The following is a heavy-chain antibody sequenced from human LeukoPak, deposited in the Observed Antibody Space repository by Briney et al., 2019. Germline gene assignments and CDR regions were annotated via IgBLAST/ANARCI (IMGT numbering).Heavy chain of an antibody. CDR3: ARMSYYDSSGFDY. CDR2: INPNSGGT. J-gene: IGHJ4*02. V-gene: IGHV1-2*02. CDR1: GYTFTGYY. Sequence: ASVKVSCKASGYTFTGYYMHWVRQAPGRGLEWMGWINPNSGGTNYAQKFQGRVTMTRDTSISTAYMELSRLRSDDTAVYYCARMSYYDSSGFDYWGQGTLVTVSS. D-gene: IGHD3-22*01.